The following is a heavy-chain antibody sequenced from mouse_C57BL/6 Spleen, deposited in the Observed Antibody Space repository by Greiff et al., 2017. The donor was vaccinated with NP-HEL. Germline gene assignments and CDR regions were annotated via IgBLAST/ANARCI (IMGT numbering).Heavy chain of an antibody. CDR2: ISYDGSN. CDR1: GYSITSGYY. Sequence: EVQVVESGPGLVKPSQSLSLTCSVTGYSITSGYYWNWIRQFPGNKLEWMGYISYDGSNNYNPSLKNRISITRDTSKNPFFLKLNSVTTEDTATYYCARDYGSSYGGYYYAMDYWGQGTSVTVSS. J-gene: IGHJ4*01. V-gene: IGHV3-6*01. CDR3: ARDYGSSYGGYYYAMDY. D-gene: IGHD1-1*01.